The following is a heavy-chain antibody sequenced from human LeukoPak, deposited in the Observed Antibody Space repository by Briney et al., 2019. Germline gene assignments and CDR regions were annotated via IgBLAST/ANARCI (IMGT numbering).Heavy chain of an antibody. J-gene: IGHJ4*02. CDR2: IYTSGST. CDR1: GGSISSGSYY. CDR3: AGSTYYYDSSGYRYFDY. Sequence: SETLSLTCTVSGGSISSGSYYWSWIRRPAGKGLEWIGRIYTSGSTNYNPSLKSRVTISVDTSKNQFSLKLSSVTAADTAVYYCAGSTYYYDSSGYRYFDYWGQGTLVTVSS. V-gene: IGHV4-61*02. D-gene: IGHD3-22*01.